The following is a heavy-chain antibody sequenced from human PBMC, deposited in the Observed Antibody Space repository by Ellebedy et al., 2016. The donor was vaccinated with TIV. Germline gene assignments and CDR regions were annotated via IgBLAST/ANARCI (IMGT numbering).Heavy chain of an antibody. CDR2: ISSSSSYI. Sequence: GGSLRLSXAASGFTFSSYSMNWVRQAPGKGLEWVSSISSSSSYIYYADSVKGRFTISRDNAKNSLYLQMNSLRAEDTAVYYCARDREQQLVPFDYWGQGTLVTVSS. CDR3: ARDREQQLVPFDY. V-gene: IGHV3-21*01. J-gene: IGHJ4*02. D-gene: IGHD6-13*01. CDR1: GFTFSSYS.